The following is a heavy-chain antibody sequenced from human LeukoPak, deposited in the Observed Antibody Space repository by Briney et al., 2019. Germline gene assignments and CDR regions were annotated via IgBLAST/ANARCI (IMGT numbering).Heavy chain of an antibody. J-gene: IGHJ4*02. CDR2: ISGSGGST. D-gene: IGHD3-16*01. Sequence: GGSLRLSCAASGFTFSSYAMSWDRQAPGKGLEWVSAISGSGGSTYYADSVKGRFTISRDNSKNTLYLQMNSLRAEDTAVYYCAKVAGIWGGWDYYYYFDYWGQGTLVTVSS. CDR3: AKVAGIWGGWDYYYYFDY. V-gene: IGHV3-23*01. CDR1: GFTFSSYA.